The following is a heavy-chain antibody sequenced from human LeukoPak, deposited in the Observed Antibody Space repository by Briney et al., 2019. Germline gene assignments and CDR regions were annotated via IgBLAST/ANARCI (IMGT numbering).Heavy chain of an antibody. CDR1: GGSISSYY. CDR2: IYYSGST. J-gene: IGHJ2*01. D-gene: IGHD4-23*01. Sequence: SETLSLTCTVSGGSISSYYWSWIRQPPGKGLEWIGYIYYSGSTNYNPSLKSRVTISVDTSKNQFSLKLSSVTAADTAVYYCARFRYGGDAIFDLWGRGILVAVSS. CDR3: ARFRYGGDAIFDL. V-gene: IGHV4-59*01.